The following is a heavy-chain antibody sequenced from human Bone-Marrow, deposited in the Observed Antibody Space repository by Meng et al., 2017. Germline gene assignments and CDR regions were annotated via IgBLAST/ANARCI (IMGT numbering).Heavy chain of an antibody. CDR1: GYNFPDYY. CDR2: INPKSGDT. V-gene: IGHV1-2*06. J-gene: IGHJ4*02. Sequence: GRLVQAGAEVKKHGASVKVSCKPSGYNFPDYYIHWVRRAPGQGLEWMGRINPKSGDTHYAQKFQARVTKTGDTSISTAYMELSGRRSDDTAMYYCARDEDISAAGKLFGNYWGQGTLVTVSS. D-gene: IGHD6-25*01. CDR3: ARDEDISAAGKLFGNY.